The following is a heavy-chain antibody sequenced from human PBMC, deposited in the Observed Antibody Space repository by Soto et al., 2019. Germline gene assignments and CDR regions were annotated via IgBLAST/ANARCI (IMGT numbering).Heavy chain of an antibody. Sequence: QVHLVQSGAEVKKPGASVKVSCKGSGYTFTTYGITWVRQAPGQGLEWMGWISAHNGNSNYAQKLQGRVTVTRDTSTSTAYMELRSLRSDDTAVYYCARGRYGDYWGQGALVTVSS. CDR1: GYTFTTYG. J-gene: IGHJ4*02. D-gene: IGHD1-1*01. V-gene: IGHV1-18*01. CDR3: ARGRYGDY. CDR2: ISAHNGNS.